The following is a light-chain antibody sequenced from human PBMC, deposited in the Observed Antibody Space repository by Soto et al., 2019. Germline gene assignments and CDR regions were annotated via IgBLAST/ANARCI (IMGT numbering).Light chain of an antibody. CDR1: QSVSSSY. V-gene: IGKV3-20*01. CDR3: QQYGSSPPYT. CDR2: GAS. Sequence: EIVLTQSPGTLSLSPGERATLSCRASQSVSSSYLAWYQQKPGQAPRLVIYGASSRATGIPDRFSGSGSGTDFTLTISRLEPEDFALYYCQQYGSSPPYTFGQGTKLEIK. J-gene: IGKJ2*01.